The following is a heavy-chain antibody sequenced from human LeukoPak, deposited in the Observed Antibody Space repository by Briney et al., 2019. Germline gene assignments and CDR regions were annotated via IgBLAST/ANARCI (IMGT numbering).Heavy chain of an antibody. V-gene: IGHV3-48*01. CDR1: GFAFSNFN. J-gene: IGHJ4*02. Sequence: GGSLRLSCAASGFAFSNFNMNWVRQAPGKWLEWVSYISGTGTTTYYADSVKGRFTISRDIAQNSLYLQMNGLRAEDTAVYYCARSGSYRLDYWGQGTLVTVSS. CDR3: ARSGSYRLDY. D-gene: IGHD1-26*01. CDR2: ISGTGTTT.